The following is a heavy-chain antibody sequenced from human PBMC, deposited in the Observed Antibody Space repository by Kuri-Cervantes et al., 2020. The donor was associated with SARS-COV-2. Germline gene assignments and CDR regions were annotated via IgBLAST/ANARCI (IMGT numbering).Heavy chain of an antibody. CDR3: AKELST. Sequence: GESLKISCAASGFTFNSYGMHWVRQAPGRGLEWVSNIGPSGTTKYYADSVKGRFTISRDNAKNSLYLQMSSLRAEDTAVYYCAKELSTGGQGTLVTVSS. J-gene: IGHJ4*02. D-gene: IGHD2-15*01. V-gene: IGHV3-48*04. CDR1: GFTFNSYG. CDR2: IGPSGTTK.